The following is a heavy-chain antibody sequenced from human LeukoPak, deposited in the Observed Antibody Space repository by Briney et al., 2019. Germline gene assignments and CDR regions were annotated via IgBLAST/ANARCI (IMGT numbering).Heavy chain of an antibody. CDR3: ARDDARDGYNALDY. Sequence: ASVKVSCKVAGYIFTRYYMRWVRQAPGQGLEWMGWFNAKSGATNYAQNFQGRVTMTRDTSISTAYMELSGLISDDTAVYYCARDDARDGYNALDYWGQGTLVTVSS. V-gene: IGHV1-2*02. J-gene: IGHJ4*02. CDR2: FNAKSGAT. CDR1: GYIFTRYY. D-gene: IGHD5-24*01.